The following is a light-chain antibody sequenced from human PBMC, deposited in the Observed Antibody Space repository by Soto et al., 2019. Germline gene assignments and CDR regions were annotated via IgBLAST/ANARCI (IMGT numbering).Light chain of an antibody. CDR2: GNS. J-gene: IGLJ3*02. CDR1: SSNIEAGYD. V-gene: IGLV1-40*01. CDR3: QSYDSSLSGSGV. Sequence: QTVVTQPPSVSVDPGQRVTISCTGSSSNIEAGYDVHWYQQLPGTAPKLLIYGNSNRPSGVPDRFSGSKSGTSASLAITGLQAEDEADYFCQSYDSSLSGSGVFCGWTKLTVL.